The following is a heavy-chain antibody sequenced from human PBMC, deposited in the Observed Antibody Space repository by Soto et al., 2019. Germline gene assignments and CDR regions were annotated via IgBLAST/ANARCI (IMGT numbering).Heavy chain of an antibody. J-gene: IGHJ4*02. CDR3: TRGLFSGSSYSGSWYYFDS. CDR1: GGSFSGYI. CDR2: INHSGSS. Sequence: SETLSLTCAVSGGSFSGYIWTWIRQTPGEGLQWIGQINHSGSSIYNPSLKNRVTISTMSNNKFSLELSSVTAADTAVYYCTRGLFSGSSYSGSWYYFDSWGQGTMVT. D-gene: IGHD1-26*01. V-gene: IGHV4-34*01.